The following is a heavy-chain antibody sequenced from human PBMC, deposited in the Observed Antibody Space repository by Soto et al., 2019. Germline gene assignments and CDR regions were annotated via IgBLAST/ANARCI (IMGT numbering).Heavy chain of an antibody. V-gene: IGHV1-8*01. CDR3: ARVYAFYYDSSGYPD. Sequence: GASVKVSCKASGYTFTSYDINWVRQATGQGLEWMGWMNPNSGNTGYAQKLQGRVTMTTDTSTSTAYMELRSLRSDDTAVYYCARVYAFYYDSSGYPDWGQGALVTVSS. CDR1: GYTFTSYD. CDR2: MNPNSGNT. D-gene: IGHD3-22*01. J-gene: IGHJ4*02.